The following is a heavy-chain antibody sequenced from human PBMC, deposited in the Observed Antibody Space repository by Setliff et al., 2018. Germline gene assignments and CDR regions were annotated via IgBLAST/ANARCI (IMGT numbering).Heavy chain of an antibody. V-gene: IGHV4-31*03. CDR1: GGSISSGGYY. CDR2: IYYSGSTS. Sequence: SETLSLTCTVSGGSISSGGYYWSWIRQHPGKGLEWIGYIYYSGSTSYYNPSLKSRVTISVDTSKNQFSLKLSSVTSADTAVYFCARMSGFQYMDVWGKGTTVTVSS. J-gene: IGHJ6*03. CDR3: ARMSGFQYMDV. D-gene: IGHD3-3*01.